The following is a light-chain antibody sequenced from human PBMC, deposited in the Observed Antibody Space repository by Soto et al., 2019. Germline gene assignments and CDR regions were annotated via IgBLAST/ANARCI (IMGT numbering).Light chain of an antibody. CDR3: EQYNSWPWT. Sequence: EIVLTQSPATLSLSPGERATLSCRASQSVSSYLAWYQQKPGQAPRLLIYDASNRATGIPARFSGSGSGTDFTLTISSLRSEDSAVYYCEQYNSWPWTFGQGTKVEIK. J-gene: IGKJ1*01. V-gene: IGKV3-11*01. CDR1: QSVSSY. CDR2: DAS.